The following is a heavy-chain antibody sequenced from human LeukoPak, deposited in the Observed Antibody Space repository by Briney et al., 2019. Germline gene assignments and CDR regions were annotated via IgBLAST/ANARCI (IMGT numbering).Heavy chain of an antibody. CDR2: MYPNSGNT. V-gene: IGHV1-8*03. CDR1: GYTFTSYD. Sequence: ASVKVSCKASGYTFTSYDINWVRQATGQGLEWMGWMYPNSGNTGYAQKFQGRVTITRNTSISTAYMELSSLRSEDTAVYYCARGRALRFLEWLPEGRSSSFGYWGQGTLVTVSS. D-gene: IGHD3-3*01. CDR3: ARGRALRFLEWLPEGRSSSFGY. J-gene: IGHJ4*02.